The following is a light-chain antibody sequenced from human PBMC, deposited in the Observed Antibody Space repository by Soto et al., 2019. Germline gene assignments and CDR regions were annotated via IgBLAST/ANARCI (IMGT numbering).Light chain of an antibody. Sequence: QSVLTQPASVSGSPGQSITISCTGTNSDIGFYNYVSWYQQHPGEAPKLIIYEVAKRPSGVSSRFSGSKSGNTASLTISGLQAEVEADYHCSSYTSSSPLYVFGTGTKLTVL. CDR2: EVA. V-gene: IGLV2-14*01. CDR1: NSDIGFYNY. CDR3: SSYTSSSPLYV. J-gene: IGLJ1*01.